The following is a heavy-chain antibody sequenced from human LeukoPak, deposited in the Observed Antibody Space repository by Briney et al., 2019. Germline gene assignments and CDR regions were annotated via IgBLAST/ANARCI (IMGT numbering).Heavy chain of an antibody. V-gene: IGHV3-30*04. D-gene: IGHD4-23*01. CDR3: ARGGNDYGGNTRFDY. CDR2: ISYDGSNK. CDR1: GFTFSSYT. J-gene: IGHJ4*02. Sequence: GGSLRLSCAASGFTFSSYTTHWVRQAPGKGLEWVAVISYDGSNKYYADSVKGRFTISRDNSKNTLYLQMNSLRAEDTAVYYCARGGNDYGGNTRFDYWGQGTLVTVSS.